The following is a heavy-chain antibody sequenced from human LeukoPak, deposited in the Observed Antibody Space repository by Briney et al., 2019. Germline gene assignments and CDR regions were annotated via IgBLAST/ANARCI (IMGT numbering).Heavy chain of an antibody. J-gene: IGHJ6*02. CDR2: MNPNSGNT. Sequence: GASVKVSCKASGYTFTSYDINWVRQATGQGLEWMGWMNPNSGNTGYAQKFQGRVTMTRNTSIRTAYMELSSLRSEDTAVYYCARGTSTGYSYGYVSLYYYYGMDVWGQGTTVTVSS. V-gene: IGHV1-8*01. CDR1: GYTFTSYD. D-gene: IGHD5-18*01. CDR3: ARGTSTGYSYGYVSLYYYYGMDV.